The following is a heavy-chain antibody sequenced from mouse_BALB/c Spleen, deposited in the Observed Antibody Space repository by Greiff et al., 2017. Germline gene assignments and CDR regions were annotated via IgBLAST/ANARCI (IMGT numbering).Heavy chain of an antibody. D-gene: IGHD1-1*01. CDR2: INPYNDGT. V-gene: IGHV1-14*01. Sequence: EVQLQESGPELVKPGASVKMSCKASGYTFTSYVMHWVKQKPGQGLEWIGYINPYNDGTKYNEKFKGKATLTSDKSSSTAYMELSSLTSEDSAVYYCASRDYYGLVSYAMDYWGQGTSVTVSS. J-gene: IGHJ4*01. CDR3: ASRDYYGLVSYAMDY. CDR1: GYTFTSYV.